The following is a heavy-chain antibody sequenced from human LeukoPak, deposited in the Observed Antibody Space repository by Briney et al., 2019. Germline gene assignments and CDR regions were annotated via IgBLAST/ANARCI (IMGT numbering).Heavy chain of an antibody. Sequence: SETLSLTCTVSGGSISSSAYYWGWIRQPPGKGLEWIGSIDYSGNTYYNPSLESRLTISGDTSKNQFSPKLSSVTAADTAVYYCARQKGRWLQLDYWGQGTLVTVSS. CDR3: ARQKGRWLQLDY. J-gene: IGHJ4*02. CDR2: IDYSGNT. V-gene: IGHV4-39*01. CDR1: GGSISSSAYY. D-gene: IGHD5-24*01.